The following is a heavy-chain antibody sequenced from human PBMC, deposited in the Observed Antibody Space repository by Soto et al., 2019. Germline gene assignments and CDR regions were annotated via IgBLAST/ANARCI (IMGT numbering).Heavy chain of an antibody. CDR2: IKQDGSEK. CDR1: GFTFSSYW. CDR3: AREYVYYYDSSGYCFDY. V-gene: IGHV3-7*01. D-gene: IGHD3-22*01. Sequence: GGSLRLSCAASGFTFSSYWMSWVRQAPGKGLEWVANIKQDGSEKYYVDSVKGRFTISRDNAKNSLYLQMNSLRAEDTAVYYCAREYVYYYDSSGYCFDYWGQGSLVSVSS. J-gene: IGHJ4*02.